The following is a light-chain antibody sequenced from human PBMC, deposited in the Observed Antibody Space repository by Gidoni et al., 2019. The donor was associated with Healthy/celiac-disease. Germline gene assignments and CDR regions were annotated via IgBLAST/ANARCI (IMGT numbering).Light chain of an antibody. CDR2: DAS. Sequence: DIQMTQSPSSLSASVGDRVTITCRASQSISSYLNWYQQKPGKAPKLLIYDASSLQSGVPSRFSGSLSGTDFTLTISSLQPEDFATYYCQQSYSTPRTFGQGTKVEIK. CDR1: QSISSY. CDR3: QQSYSTPRT. J-gene: IGKJ1*01. V-gene: IGKV1-39*01.